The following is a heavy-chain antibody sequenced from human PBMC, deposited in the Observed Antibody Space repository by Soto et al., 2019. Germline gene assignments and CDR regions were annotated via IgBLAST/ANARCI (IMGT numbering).Heavy chain of an antibody. CDR1: GFTFSTYS. Sequence: GGPLSLSCEASGFTFSTYSMNWVRQAPGKGLEWISYISGSSTAIYYADSVKGRFTISRDNAENSLYLQMNSLRDEDTALYYCAIDGELSTVGSPHYYYGMDVWGQGTTVTVSS. V-gene: IGHV3-48*02. D-gene: IGHD4-17*01. CDR2: ISGSSTAI. CDR3: AIDGELSTVGSPHYYYGMDV. J-gene: IGHJ6*02.